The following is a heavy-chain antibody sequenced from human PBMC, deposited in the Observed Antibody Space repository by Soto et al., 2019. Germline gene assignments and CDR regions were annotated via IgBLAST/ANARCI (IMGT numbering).Heavy chain of an antibody. CDR2: ISAYNGNT. J-gene: IGHJ4*02. Sequence: ASVKVSCKASGYTFTSYGISWVRQAPGQGLEWMGWISAYNGNTNYAQKLQGRVTMTIDTSTSTAYMELRSLRSDDTAVYYCARETYYDFWSGYYYFDYWGQGTLVTVSS. CDR3: ARETYYDFWSGYYYFDY. D-gene: IGHD3-3*01. V-gene: IGHV1-18*01. CDR1: GYTFTSYG.